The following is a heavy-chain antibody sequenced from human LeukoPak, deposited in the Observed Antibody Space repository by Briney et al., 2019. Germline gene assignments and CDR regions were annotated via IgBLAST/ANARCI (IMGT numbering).Heavy chain of an antibody. V-gene: IGHV4-39*01. Sequence: SETLSLTCTVSGGSISSSSYYWGWIRQPPGKGLEWIGSIYYSGSTYYNPSLKCRVTISVYTSKNQFSLKRSSVSAADTAVYYCGSGYAYCFDYWGQGTLVTVSS. CDR2: IYYSGST. CDR1: GGSISSSSYY. J-gene: IGHJ4*02. CDR3: GSGYAYCFDY. D-gene: IGHD3-22*01.